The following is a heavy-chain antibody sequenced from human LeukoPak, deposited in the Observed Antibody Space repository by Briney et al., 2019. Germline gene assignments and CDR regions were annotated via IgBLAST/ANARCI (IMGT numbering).Heavy chain of an antibody. V-gene: IGHV4-59*01. CDR1: GGSISSYY. D-gene: IGHD5-18*01. CDR3: AREGAGYGDAFDI. CDR2: IYYSGST. Sequence: SETLSLTCTVSGGSISSYYWSWIRQPPGKGLEWIGYIYYSGSTNYNPSLKSRVTISVDTSKNQFSLKLSPVTAADTAVYYCAREGAGYGDAFDIWGQGTMVTVSS. J-gene: IGHJ3*02.